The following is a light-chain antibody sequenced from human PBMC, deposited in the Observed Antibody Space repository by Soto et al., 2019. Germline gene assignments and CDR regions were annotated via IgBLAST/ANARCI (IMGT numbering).Light chain of an antibody. CDR2: RNN. CDR1: SSNIGSNY. Sequence: QSALTQPPSASGTPGQRVTISCSGSSSNIGSNYVYWYQQLPGTAPKLLIYRNNQRPSGVPDRFSGSKSGTSASLAISGLRSEDEADYYCAAWDDSLSAWVFGGGTKLTVL. V-gene: IGLV1-47*01. CDR3: AAWDDSLSAWV. J-gene: IGLJ3*02.